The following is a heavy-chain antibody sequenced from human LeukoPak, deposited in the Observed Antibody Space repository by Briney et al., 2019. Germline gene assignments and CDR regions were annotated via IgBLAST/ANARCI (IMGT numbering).Heavy chain of an antibody. Sequence: ASVKVSCKASGYTFTSYYMHWVRQAPGQGLEWMGIINPSGGSTSYAQKFQGRVTMTRDTSTSTVYMELSSLRSEDTAVYYCAREEVAAAGISFNWLDPWGQGTLVTVSS. CDR2: INPSGGST. CDR1: GYTFTSYY. D-gene: IGHD6-13*01. J-gene: IGHJ5*02. CDR3: AREEVAAAGISFNWLDP. V-gene: IGHV1-46*01.